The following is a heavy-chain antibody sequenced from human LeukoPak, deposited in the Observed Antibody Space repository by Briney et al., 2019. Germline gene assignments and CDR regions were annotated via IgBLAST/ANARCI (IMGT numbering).Heavy chain of an antibody. J-gene: IGHJ4*02. Sequence: SETLSLTCTVSGGSISSGDYYWSWIRQPPGKGLEWTGYIYYSGSTYYNPSLKSRVTISVDTSKNQFSLKLSSVTAADTAVYYCARVAYGSFYYFDYWGQGTLVTVSS. CDR2: IYYSGST. D-gene: IGHD2-15*01. CDR3: ARVAYGSFYYFDY. V-gene: IGHV4-30-4*01. CDR1: GGSISSGDYY.